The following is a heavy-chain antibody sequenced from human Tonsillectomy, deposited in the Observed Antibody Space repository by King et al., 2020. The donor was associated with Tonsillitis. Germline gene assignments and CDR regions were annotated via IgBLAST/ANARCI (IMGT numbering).Heavy chain of an antibody. J-gene: IGHJ4*02. CDR3: ARALSTHYYDGSGYYYSTKRGGLDY. Sequence: VQLVESGAEVKKPGASVKVSCKTSGYTFTGYFIHWVRQAPGQGLDWMGWINPNSGGTYYAQKFQGRVTMTKDTSISTTYLDLSRLRSDDTAVYYCARALSTHYYDGSGYYYSTKRGGLDYWGQGTLVTVSS. CDR2: INPNSGGT. V-gene: IGHV1-2*02. CDR1: GYTFTGYF. D-gene: IGHD3-22*01.